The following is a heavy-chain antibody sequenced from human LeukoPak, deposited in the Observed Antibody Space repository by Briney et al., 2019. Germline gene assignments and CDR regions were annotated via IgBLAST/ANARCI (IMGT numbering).Heavy chain of an antibody. D-gene: IGHD2-2*01. Sequence: GESLKISCKGSGYSFTSYWIGWVRQMPGKGLEWMGIIYPGDSDTRYSPPFQGQVTISADKSISTAYLQWSSLKASDTAMYYCARPQGYCSSTSCYNAFDIWGQGTMVTVSS. V-gene: IGHV5-51*01. CDR2: IYPGDSDT. CDR1: GYSFTSYW. J-gene: IGHJ3*02. CDR3: ARPQGYCSSTSCYNAFDI.